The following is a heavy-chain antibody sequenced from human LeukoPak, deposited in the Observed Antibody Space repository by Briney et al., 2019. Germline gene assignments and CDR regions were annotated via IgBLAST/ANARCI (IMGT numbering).Heavy chain of an antibody. CDR2: ISSSSSYI. J-gene: IGHJ4*02. CDR1: GFTFSSYS. V-gene: IGHV3-21*01. D-gene: IGHD6-13*01. Sequence: GGSLRLSCAASGFTFSSYSMNWVRQAPGKGLEWVSSISSSSSYIYYADSVKGRFTISRDDAKNSLYLQMSSLRAEDTAVYYCARDRTAYSSPAESAHDYWGQGTLVTVSS. CDR3: ARDRTAYSSPAESAHDY.